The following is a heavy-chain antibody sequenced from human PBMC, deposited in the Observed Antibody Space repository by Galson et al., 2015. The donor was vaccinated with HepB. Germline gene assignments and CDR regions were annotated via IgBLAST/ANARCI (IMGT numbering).Heavy chain of an antibody. CDR1: GFTFSDYY. J-gene: IGHJ4*02. D-gene: IGHD4-17*01. V-gene: IGHV3-11*06. Sequence: SLRLSCAASGFTFSDYYMSWIRQAPGKGLGWVSYISSSSTYTNYADSVKGRFTISRDNAKNSLYLQLYSLKAEDTAVYYCARVADADYGDHSHFDYWGQGTLVTVSS. CDR3: ARVADADYGDHSHFDY. CDR2: ISSSSTYT.